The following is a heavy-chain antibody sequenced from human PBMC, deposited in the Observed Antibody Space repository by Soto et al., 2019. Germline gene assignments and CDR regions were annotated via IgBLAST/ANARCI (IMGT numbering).Heavy chain of an antibody. CDR1: GGSFSGYY. V-gene: IGHV4-34*01. CDR3: ARGGPRGYSYGQGDYYYYGMDV. CDR2: INHSRST. Sequence: SETLSLTCAVYGGSFSGYYWSWIRQPPGKGLERIGEINHSRSTNYNPPRKSRISISVDTSKNPFSLKLSSVTAADTAVYYCARGGPRGYSYGQGDYYYYGMDVWGQGTTVTVSS. J-gene: IGHJ6*02. D-gene: IGHD5-18*01.